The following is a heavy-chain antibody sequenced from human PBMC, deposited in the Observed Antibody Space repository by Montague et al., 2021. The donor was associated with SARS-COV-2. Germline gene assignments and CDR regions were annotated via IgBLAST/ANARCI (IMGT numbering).Heavy chain of an antibody. CDR2: IYYSGST. CDR3: ARLGSGYGFAESAFDI. CDR1: GGSISSYY. V-gene: IGHV4-59*08. Sequence: SETLSLTCTVSGGSISSYYWSWIRQPPGKGLEWIGYIYYSGSTNYNPSLKSRVTISVDTSKNQFSLKLSSVTAADTAVYYCARLGSGYGFAESAFDIWGQGTMVTVSS. D-gene: IGHD5-18*01. J-gene: IGHJ3*02.